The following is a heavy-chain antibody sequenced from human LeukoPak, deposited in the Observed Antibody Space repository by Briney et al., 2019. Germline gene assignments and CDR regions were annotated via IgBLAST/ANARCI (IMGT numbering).Heavy chain of an antibody. D-gene: IGHD3-22*01. Sequence: GGSLRLSCAASGFTFSNSAMYWVRQAPGKGLEWVAVIWYDGSNKYYADSVKGRFTISRDNSKNTLYLQMNSLRAEDTAVYYCARDGYDSSGYSIGYYYYYYGMDVWGQGTTVTVSS. CDR1: GFTFSNSA. V-gene: IGHV3-33*01. J-gene: IGHJ6*02. CDR2: IWYDGSNK. CDR3: ARDGYDSSGYSIGYYYYYYGMDV.